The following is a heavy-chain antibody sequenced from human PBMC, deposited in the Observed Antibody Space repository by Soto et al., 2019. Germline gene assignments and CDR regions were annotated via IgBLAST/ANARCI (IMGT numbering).Heavy chain of an antibody. Sequence: GGSLRLSCAASGFTFSSYAMSWVRQAPGKGLEWVSAISGSGGSTYYADSVKGRFTISRDNSKNTLYLQMNSLRAEDTAVYYCAKENVYYYDSSGYPGYFQHWGQGTLVTVSS. CDR2: ISGSGGST. CDR1: GFTFSSYA. V-gene: IGHV3-23*01. D-gene: IGHD3-22*01. J-gene: IGHJ1*01. CDR3: AKENVYYYDSSGYPGYFQH.